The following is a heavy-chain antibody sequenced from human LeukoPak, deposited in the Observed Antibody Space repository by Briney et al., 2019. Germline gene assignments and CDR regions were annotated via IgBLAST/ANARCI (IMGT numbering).Heavy chain of an antibody. CDR3: AKDLSTVTTGGFDY. CDR1: RFTFSNYW. V-gene: IGHV3-9*03. Sequence: GGTLRLSCAASRFTFSNYWVSWVRQAPGKGLEWVSGISWNSGSIGYADSVKGRFTISRDNAKNSLYLQMNSLRAEDMALYYCAKDLSTVTTGGFDYWGQGTLVTVSS. D-gene: IGHD4-17*01. CDR2: ISWNSGSI. J-gene: IGHJ4*02.